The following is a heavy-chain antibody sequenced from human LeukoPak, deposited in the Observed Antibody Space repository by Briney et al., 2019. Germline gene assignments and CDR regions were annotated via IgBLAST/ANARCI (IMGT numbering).Heavy chain of an antibody. D-gene: IGHD3-10*01. V-gene: IGHV4-59*12. Sequence: SETLSLTCTVSGGSISSYYWSWIRQPPGKGLEWIGYIYYSGSTNYNPSLKSRVTISVDTSKNQFSLKLSSVTAADTAVYYCARRGLGKGEVDYWGQGTLVTVSS. J-gene: IGHJ4*02. CDR3: ARRGLGKGEVDY. CDR2: IYYSGST. CDR1: GGSISSYY.